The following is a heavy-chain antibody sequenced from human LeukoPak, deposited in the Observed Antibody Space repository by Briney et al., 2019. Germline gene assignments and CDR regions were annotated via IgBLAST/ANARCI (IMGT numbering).Heavy chain of an antibody. CDR2: INPNSGGT. V-gene: IGHV1-2*02. J-gene: IGHJ5*02. CDR3: ARGSYYGDYQTKGWFDP. D-gene: IGHD4-17*01. Sequence: EASVKVSCKASGYTFTDYYMHWVRQAPGQGLEWMGWINPNSGGTNYAQKFQGRVTMTRDTSISTAYMELSRLRSDDTAVYYCARGSYYGDYQTKGWFDPWGQGTLVTVSS. CDR1: GYTFTDYY.